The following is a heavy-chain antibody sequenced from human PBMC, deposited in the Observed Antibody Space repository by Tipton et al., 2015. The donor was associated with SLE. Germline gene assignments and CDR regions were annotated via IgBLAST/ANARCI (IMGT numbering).Heavy chain of an antibody. V-gene: IGHV3-30-3*01. D-gene: IGHD6-19*01. CDR1: GFTFSSYA. CDR2: ISYDGSNK. CDR3: VRGSSGWGYYFDY. Sequence: SLRLSCAASGFTFSSYAMHWVRQAPGKGLEWVAVISYDGSNKYYADSVKGRFTISRDNSRNTLYLQMNSLRAEDTAVYYCVRGSSGWGYYFDYWGQETLVTVSS. J-gene: IGHJ4*02.